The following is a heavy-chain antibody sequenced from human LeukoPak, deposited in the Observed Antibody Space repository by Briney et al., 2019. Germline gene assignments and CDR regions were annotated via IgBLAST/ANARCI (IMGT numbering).Heavy chain of an antibody. CDR2: INPSGGST. D-gene: IGHD1-26*01. J-gene: IGHJ4*02. CDR1: GYTFTGYY. V-gene: IGHV1-46*01. Sequence: ASMKVSCKASGYTFTGYYMHWVRQAPGQGLEWMGIINPSGGSTSYAQKFQGRVTMTRDTSTSTVYMELSSLRSEDTAVYYCARDLSGSYVQDYWGQGTLVTVSS. CDR3: ARDLSGSYVQDY.